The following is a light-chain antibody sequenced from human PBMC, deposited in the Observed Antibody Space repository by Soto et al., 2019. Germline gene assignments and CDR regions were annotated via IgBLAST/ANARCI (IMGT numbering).Light chain of an antibody. CDR3: MQALQTPRT. J-gene: IGKJ1*01. CDR1: QSLLHSTGCNY. V-gene: IGKV2-28*01. CDR2: LGS. Sequence: DIMMTQSPLSLPVTPGEPASISCRSSQSLLHSTGCNYLDWYLQKPGQSPQLLIYLGSNRASGVPDRFSGSGSGTDFTLKISRVEAEDVGIYYCMQALQTPRTFGQGTKVEIK.